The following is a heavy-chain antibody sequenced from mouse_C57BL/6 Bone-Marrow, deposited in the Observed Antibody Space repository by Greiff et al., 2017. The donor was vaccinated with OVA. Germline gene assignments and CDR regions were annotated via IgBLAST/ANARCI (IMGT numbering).Heavy chain of an antibody. D-gene: IGHD1-1*01. CDR2: IWSGGST. CDR1: GFSLTSYG. Sequence: QVQLKESGPGLVQPSQSLSITCTVSGFSLTSYGVHWVRQSPGKGLEWLGVIWSGGSTDYNADFISRLSISKDNSESQVFFKMNSLQADDTAIYYCARKEITTVVAPYAKDYWGQGTSVTVSS. CDR3: ARKEITTVVAPYAKDY. J-gene: IGHJ4*01. V-gene: IGHV2-2*01.